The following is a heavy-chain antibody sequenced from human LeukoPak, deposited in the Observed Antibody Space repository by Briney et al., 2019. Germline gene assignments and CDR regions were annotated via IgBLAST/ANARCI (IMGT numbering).Heavy chain of an antibody. CDR1: RRTFTDYS. D-gene: IGHD3-22*01. CDR3: RSGYCYDWFDP. Sequence: ASVTVSGKAPRRTFTDYSTSGVRQSPGQELECMRRIIPIPDQVNYAPRFQDRVRFTADKPTTTADMELSSLKFEDTAVYCVRSGYCYDWFDPWGQGALVTVSS. CDR2: IIPIPDQV. J-gene: IGHJ5*02. V-gene: IGHV1-69*02.